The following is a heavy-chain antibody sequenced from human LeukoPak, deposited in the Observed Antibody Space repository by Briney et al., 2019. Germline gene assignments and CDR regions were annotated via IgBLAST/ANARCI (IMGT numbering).Heavy chain of an antibody. CDR1: GFTFSSYA. D-gene: IGHD3-10*01. J-gene: IGHJ6*02. Sequence: PGGSLRLSCAASGFTFSSYAMSWVRQAPGKGLEWVSVIGGSGGSTYYADSVKGRFTISRDNSKNTLYLQMNSLRAEDTAVYYCAKGLGFGEFNYYGMDVWGQGTTVTVSS. V-gene: IGHV3-23*01. CDR2: IGGSGGST. CDR3: AKGLGFGEFNYYGMDV.